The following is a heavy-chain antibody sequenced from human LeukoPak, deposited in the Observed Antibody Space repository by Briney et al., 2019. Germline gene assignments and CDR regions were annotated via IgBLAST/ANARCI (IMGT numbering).Heavy chain of an antibody. CDR2: INEDGSTN. V-gene: IGHV3-7*01. Sequence: GGPLRLSCRASGFSFSNHYMRWMRQAPGKGLEWVANINEDGSTNWPLGSVKGRFTVSRDNAKNSLYLQMNSLRVEDTAVYYCTRVIVAVPGYFDYFDFWGQGVLVTVSS. CDR1: GFSFSNHY. J-gene: IGHJ4*02. D-gene: IGHD6-19*01. CDR3: TRVIVAVPGYFDYFDF.